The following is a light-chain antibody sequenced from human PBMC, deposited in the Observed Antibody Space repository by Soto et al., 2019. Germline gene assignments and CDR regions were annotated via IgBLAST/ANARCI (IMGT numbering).Light chain of an antibody. CDR1: QSVSSSY. CDR3: QQYGSSPWT. CDR2: GAS. J-gene: IGKJ1*01. Sequence: EIVLTQSPGTLSLSPGERATLSCRASQSVSSSYLAWYQQKPGQAPRPLIYGASSRAIGIPDRVSGSGSGTDFTLTISRLEPEDFAVYYCQQYGSSPWTFGQGTRWIS. V-gene: IGKV3-20*01.